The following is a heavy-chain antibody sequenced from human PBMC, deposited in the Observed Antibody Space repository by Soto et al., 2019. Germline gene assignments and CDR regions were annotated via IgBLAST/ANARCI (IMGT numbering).Heavy chain of an antibody. J-gene: IGHJ4*02. D-gene: IGHD5-18*01. CDR2: INHSGST. CDR1: GGSFSGYY. V-gene: IGHV4-34*01. Sequence: PSETLSLTCAVYGGSFSGYYWSWIRQPPGKGLEWIGEINHSGSTNYNPSLKSRVTISVDTSKNQFSLKLSSVTAADTAVYYCARGVLAQLWLRRCYFDYWGQGTLVTVSS. CDR3: ARGVLAQLWLRRCYFDY.